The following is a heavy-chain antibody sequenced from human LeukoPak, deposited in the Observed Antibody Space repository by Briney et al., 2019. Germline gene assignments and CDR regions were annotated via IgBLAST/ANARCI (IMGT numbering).Heavy chain of an antibody. CDR3: ARDFGSSSSFDY. D-gene: IGHD6-13*01. CDR2: VRDDGSTK. J-gene: IGHJ4*02. Sequence: PGGSLRLSCAASGFTFRSYGMHWVRQAPGKGLESMAFVRDDGSTKYYADSVKGRFTISRDNSKSTLFLQMNSLGAEDTAVYYCARDFGSSSSFDYWGQGTLVTVSS. CDR1: GFTFRSYG. V-gene: IGHV3-30*02.